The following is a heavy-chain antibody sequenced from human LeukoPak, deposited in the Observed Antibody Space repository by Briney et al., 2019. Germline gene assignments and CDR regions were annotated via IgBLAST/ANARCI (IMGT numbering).Heavy chain of an antibody. CDR3: ARQTGGIYSYYMDV. Sequence: GESLKISCQGSGYTFSNSWIAWVRQMPGKGLEWMGIIYPGDSDTKYSPAFQGQVTFSADKSISTAYLQWSSLKASDSAIYYCARQTGGIYSYYMDVWGKGTTVTISS. J-gene: IGHJ6*03. CDR2: IYPGDSDT. D-gene: IGHD1-1*01. CDR1: GYTFSNSW. V-gene: IGHV5-51*01.